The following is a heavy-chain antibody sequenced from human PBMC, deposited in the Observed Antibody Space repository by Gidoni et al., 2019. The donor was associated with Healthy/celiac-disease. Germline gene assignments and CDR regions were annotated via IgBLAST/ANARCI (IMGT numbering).Heavy chain of an antibody. J-gene: IGHJ5*02. D-gene: IGHD4-17*01. CDR2: IKSKTDGGTT. V-gene: IGHV3-15*01. CDR3: TTDLTVTTGMNWFDP. CDR1: GFTFSNAW. Sequence: EVQLVESGGGLVKPGGSLRLSCAASGFTFSNAWMSWVRQAPGKGLEWVGRIKSKTDGGTTDYAAPVKGRLTISRDDSKNTLYLQMNSLKTEDTAVYYCTTDLTVTTGMNWFDPWGQGTLVTVSS.